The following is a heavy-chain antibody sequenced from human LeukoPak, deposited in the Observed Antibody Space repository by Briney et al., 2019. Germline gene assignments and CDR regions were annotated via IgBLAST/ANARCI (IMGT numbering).Heavy chain of an antibody. CDR2: IEEHGSQK. J-gene: IGHJ6*02. CDR1: GFTFSSYW. V-gene: IGHV3-7*01. D-gene: IGHD2-2*01. Sequence: PGGSLRLSCAASGFTFSSYWMSWVRQAPGKGLEWVANIEEHGSQKYYVDSVKGRFTISRDNAKNSLYLQMNSLRAEDTAVYYCARDLGVLEGYCSSTSCYGLGYYGMDVWGQGTTVTVSS. CDR3: ARDLGVLEGYCSSTSCYGLGYYGMDV.